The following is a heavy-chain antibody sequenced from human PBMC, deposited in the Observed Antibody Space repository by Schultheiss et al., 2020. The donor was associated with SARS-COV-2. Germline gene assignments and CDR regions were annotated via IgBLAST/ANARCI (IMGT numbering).Heavy chain of an antibody. D-gene: IGHD4-17*01. V-gene: IGHV1-18*01. CDR2: ISAYNGNT. Sequence: GESLKISCRASGYTITNFGIGWVRQAPGQGLEWMGWISAYNGNTNNAQKLQGRVTMTTDTSTSTAYMELRSLRSEDTAVYYCARRGRGVTTYEAFDIWGQGTMVTVSS. J-gene: IGHJ3*02. CDR3: ARRGRGVTTYEAFDI. CDR1: GYTITNFG.